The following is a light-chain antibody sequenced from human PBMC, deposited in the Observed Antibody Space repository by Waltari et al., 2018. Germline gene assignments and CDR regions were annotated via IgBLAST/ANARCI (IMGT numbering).Light chain of an antibody. J-gene: IGLJ3*02. V-gene: IGLV2-8*01. CDR1: SSDVGGYNF. CDR2: EVT. CDR3: RSYAGNYNPWV. Sequence: QSALTQPPSASGSPGQSVTISCTGTSSDVGGYNFVSWYQQHPGKAPKVMIYEVTKRPSGVPDRFSGSKSGNTASLTVSGLQAEDEADYYCRSYAGNYNPWVFGGGTRLTVL.